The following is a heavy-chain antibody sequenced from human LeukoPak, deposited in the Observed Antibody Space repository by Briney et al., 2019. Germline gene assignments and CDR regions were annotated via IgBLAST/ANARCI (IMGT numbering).Heavy chain of an antibody. CDR3: VRVRRELLGAFDI. D-gene: IGHD1-26*01. CDR1: GFTFSDYY. CDR2: ISSSGSTI. V-gene: IGHV3-11*01. Sequence: GGSLRLSCAASGFTFSDYYMSWIRQAPGKGLEWVSYISSSGSTIYYADSVKGRFTISRDNAKNSLYLQMNSLRAEDTAVYYCVRVRRELLGAFDIWGQGTMVTVSS. J-gene: IGHJ3*02.